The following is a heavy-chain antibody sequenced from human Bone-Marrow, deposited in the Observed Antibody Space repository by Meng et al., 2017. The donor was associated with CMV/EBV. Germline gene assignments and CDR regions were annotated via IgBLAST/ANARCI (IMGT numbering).Heavy chain of an antibody. D-gene: IGHD4-23*01. CDR3: VTPFLVTPNY. Sequence: GGSLRLSCVASGFTFSKWEMNWVRQAPGKGLEWVSSISSSETNIYYPDSVKGRLTISRDNAKNALYLQMNSLRAEDTAVYYCVTPFLVTPNYWGQGTLVTVSS. J-gene: IGHJ1*01. V-gene: IGHV3-48*03. CDR1: GFTFSKWE. CDR2: ISSSETNI.